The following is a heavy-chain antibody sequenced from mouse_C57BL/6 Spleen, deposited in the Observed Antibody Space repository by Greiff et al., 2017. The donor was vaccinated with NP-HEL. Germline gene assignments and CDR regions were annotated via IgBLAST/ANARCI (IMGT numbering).Heavy chain of an antibody. D-gene: IGHD2-3*01. Sequence: EVQLQQSGPELVKPGASVKISCKASGYTFTDYYMNWVKQSHGKSLEWIGDINPNNGGTSYNQKFKGKATLTVDKSSSTAYMELRSLTSGDSAVYYCASPSDGYPYAMDYWGQGTSVTVSS. CDR1: GYTFTDYY. V-gene: IGHV1-26*01. CDR2: INPNNGGT. CDR3: ASPSDGYPYAMDY. J-gene: IGHJ4*01.